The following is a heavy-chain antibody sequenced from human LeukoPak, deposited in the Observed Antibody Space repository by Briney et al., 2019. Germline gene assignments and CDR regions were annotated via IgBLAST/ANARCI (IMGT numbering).Heavy chain of an antibody. CDR1: GFTFDDYG. J-gene: IGHJ3*02. CDR2: INWNGGST. CDR3: ARTSKVTSVMDI. V-gene: IGHV3-20*04. Sequence: GGSLRLSCAASGFTFDDYGMSWVRQAPGKGLEWVSGINWNGGSTSYADSVKGRFTISRENAKNSLYLQMNNVRVGDTAVYYCARTSKVTSVMDIWGQGTMVTVSS. D-gene: IGHD3-16*01.